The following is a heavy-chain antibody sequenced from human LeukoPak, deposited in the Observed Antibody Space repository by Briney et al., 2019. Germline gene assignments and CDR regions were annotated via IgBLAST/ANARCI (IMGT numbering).Heavy chain of an antibody. CDR2: ISYDGSNK. Sequence: GRSLRLSCAASGFTFSSYAIHWVRQAPGKGLEGVAVISYDGSNKYYADSVKGRFTISRDNSKNTLYLQMNSLRAEDTAVYYCARESYTIFDYWGQGTLVTVSS. V-gene: IGHV3-30*14. CDR3: ARESYTIFDY. CDR1: GFTFSSYA. D-gene: IGHD3-16*01. J-gene: IGHJ4*02.